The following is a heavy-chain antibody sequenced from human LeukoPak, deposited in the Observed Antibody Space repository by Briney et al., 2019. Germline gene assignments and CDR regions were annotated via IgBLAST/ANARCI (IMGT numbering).Heavy chain of an antibody. CDR2: IRYDGSNK. J-gene: IGHJ5*02. Sequence: GGSLRLSCAASGFTFSSYGMHWVRQAPGKGLEWVAFIRYDGSNKYYADSVKGRFTISRDNSRNTLYLQMNSLRAEDTAVYYCARRSGYHREFDPWGQGTLVTVSS. D-gene: IGHD3-22*01. CDR3: ARRSGYHREFDP. V-gene: IGHV3-30*02. CDR1: GFTFSSYG.